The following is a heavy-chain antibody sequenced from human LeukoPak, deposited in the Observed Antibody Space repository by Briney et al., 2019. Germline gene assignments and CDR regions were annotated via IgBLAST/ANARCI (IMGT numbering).Heavy chain of an antibody. J-gene: IGHJ4*02. CDR2: ISSSSSYI. D-gene: IGHD3-22*01. V-gene: IGHV3-21*04. Sequence: GGSLRLSCAASGFTFSSYSMNWVRQAPGKGLEWVSSISSSSSYIYYADSVKGRFTISRDNAKNSLYLQMNSLRAEDTALYYCTRGYDSSGYYYSIGYYFDYWGQGTLVTVSS. CDR1: GFTFSSYS. CDR3: TRGYDSSGYYYSIGYYFDY.